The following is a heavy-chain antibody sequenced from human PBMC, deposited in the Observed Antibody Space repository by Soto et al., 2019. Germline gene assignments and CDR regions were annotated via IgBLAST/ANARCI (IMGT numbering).Heavy chain of an antibody. CDR3: TRQSYYHDPSGYFSRVPYYYGMGV. CDR1: GFTFSGSA. Sequence: QPGGSLRLSCAASGFTFSGSAMHWVRQASGKGLEWVGRIRSKTNNYATAYAASVTGRFTISRDDSKNTAYLQMNSLKTEDTGLYYCTRQSYYHDPSGYFSRVPYYYGMGVWGQGTTVTVSS. V-gene: IGHV3-73*01. CDR2: IRSKTNNYAT. D-gene: IGHD3-22*01. J-gene: IGHJ6*02.